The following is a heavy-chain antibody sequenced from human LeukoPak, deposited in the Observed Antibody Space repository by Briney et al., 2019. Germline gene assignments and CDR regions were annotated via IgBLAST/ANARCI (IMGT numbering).Heavy chain of an antibody. D-gene: IGHD3-10*01. CDR3: ARDTTYGSGSYSFDY. J-gene: IGHJ4*02. CDR1: GFTFSSYS. Sequence: GGSLRLSCAASGFTFSSYSMNWVRQAPGKGLEWVSSISSSSSYIYYADSVKGRFTISRDNAKNSLYLQMNSLRAEDTAVYCCARDTTYGSGSYSFDYWGQGTLVTVSS. V-gene: IGHV3-21*01. CDR2: ISSSSSYI.